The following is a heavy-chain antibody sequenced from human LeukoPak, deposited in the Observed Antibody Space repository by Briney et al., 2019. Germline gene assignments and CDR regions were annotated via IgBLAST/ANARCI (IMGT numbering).Heavy chain of an antibody. D-gene: IGHD2/OR15-2a*01. V-gene: IGHV4-39*01. CDR3: ARAFTFPNWFDP. J-gene: IGHJ5*02. CDR1: GGSISSSSFY. CDR2: IYYSGTT. Sequence: SETLSLTCTVSGGSISSSSFYWAWKRQPPGKGMEWIGSIYYSGTTYYNPSVKSRVTMSVDTSKKQFSLQLSSVTAADTAVYYCARAFTFPNWFDPWGQGTLVTVSS.